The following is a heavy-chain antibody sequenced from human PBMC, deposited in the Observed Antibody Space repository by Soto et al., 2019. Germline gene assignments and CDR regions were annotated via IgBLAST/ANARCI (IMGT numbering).Heavy chain of an antibody. CDR3: ARDQNWALYYYYGMDV. Sequence: SVKVSCKASGGTFSSYTISWVRQAPGQGLEWMGRIIPILGIANYAQKFQGRVTITADKSTSTAYMELSSLRSEDTAVYYCARDQNWALYYYYGMDVWGQGTTVTVSS. CDR1: GGTFSSYT. CDR2: IIPILGIA. J-gene: IGHJ6*02. V-gene: IGHV1-69*04. D-gene: IGHD7-27*01.